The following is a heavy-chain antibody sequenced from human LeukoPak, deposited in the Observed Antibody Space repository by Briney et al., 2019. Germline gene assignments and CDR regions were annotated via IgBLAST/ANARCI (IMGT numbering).Heavy chain of an antibody. D-gene: IGHD4-17*01. V-gene: IGHV3-21*01. CDR1: GFTFSSYS. CDR2: ISSSSSYI. Sequence: GGSPRLSCAASGFTFSSYSMNWVRQPPGKGLEWVSSISSSSSYIYYADSVKGRFTISRDNAKNSVYLQMNSLRAEDTAVYYCARASDYGDYFSGMDVWGQGTTVTVSS. CDR3: ARASDYGDYFSGMDV. J-gene: IGHJ6*02.